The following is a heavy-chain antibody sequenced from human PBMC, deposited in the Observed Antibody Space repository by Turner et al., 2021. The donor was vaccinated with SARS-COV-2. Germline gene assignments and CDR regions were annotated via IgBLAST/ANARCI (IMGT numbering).Heavy chain of an antibody. CDR1: GYTFPNYY. V-gene: IGHV1-2*06. Sequence: QVQLVQSGAEVKKPGAAVTVSCQTSGYTFPNYYLHWVRQAPGQGLQWGGRISPLTGVTDYAQDFQGRITVTKDTSITTSYMELSSLKSDDTAIDYCARGRGATAIGADWGLGTLVTVTS. D-gene: IGHD2-21*02. CDR2: ISPLTGVT. J-gene: IGHJ4*02. CDR3: ARGRGATAIGAD.